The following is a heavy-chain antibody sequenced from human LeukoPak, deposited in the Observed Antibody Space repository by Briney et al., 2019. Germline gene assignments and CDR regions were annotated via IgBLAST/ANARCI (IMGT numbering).Heavy chain of an antibody. CDR1: GYTFTSYG. V-gene: IGHV1-18*01. CDR2: ISAYNGNT. CDR3: ARDYWLGGYYGSGTCFDY. D-gene: IGHD3-10*01. Sequence: GASVKVSCKASGYTFTSYGISWVRQAPGQGLEWMGWISAYNGNTNYAQKLQGRVTMTTDTSTSTAYMELSSLRSEDTAVYYCARDYWLGGYYGSGTCFDYWGQGTLVTVSS. J-gene: IGHJ4*02.